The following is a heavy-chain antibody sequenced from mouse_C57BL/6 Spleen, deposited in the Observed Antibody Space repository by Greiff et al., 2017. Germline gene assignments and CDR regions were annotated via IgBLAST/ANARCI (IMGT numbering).Heavy chain of an antibody. V-gene: IGHV5-12*01. CDR2: ISNGSGST. CDR1: GFTFSDSY. J-gene: IGHJ1*03. CDR3: ARHEEDSNYGYFDV. D-gene: IGHD2-5*01. Sequence: EVQGVESGGGLVQPGGSLKLSCAASGFTFSDSYMYWVRQTPEQRLEWVAYISNGSGSTYYPDTVKGRFTISRDNNKNTLYLKMSRLEAEDTAMYYSARHEEDSNYGYFDVWGTGTTVTVSS.